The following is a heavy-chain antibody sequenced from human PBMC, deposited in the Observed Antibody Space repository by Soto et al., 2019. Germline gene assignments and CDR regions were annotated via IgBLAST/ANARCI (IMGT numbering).Heavy chain of an antibody. CDR1: GYTFTSYA. V-gene: IGHV1-3*01. CDR2: INAGNGNT. D-gene: IGHD2-15*01. CDR3: ARGVRDIVVVVASYYFDY. Sequence: ASVKVSCKASGYTFTSYAMHWVRQAPGQRLEWMGWINAGNGNTKYSQKFQGRVTITRDTSASTAYMELSSLRSEDTAVYYCARGVRDIVVVVASYYFDYWGPGTLVTVSS. J-gene: IGHJ4*02.